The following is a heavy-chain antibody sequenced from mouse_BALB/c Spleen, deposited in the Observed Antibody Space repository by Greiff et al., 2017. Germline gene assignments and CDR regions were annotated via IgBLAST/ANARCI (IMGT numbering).Heavy chain of an antibody. CDR1: GYTFSSYW. Sequence: QVQLQQSGAELMKPGASVKISCKATGYTFSSYWIEWVKQRPGHGLEWIGEILPGSGSTNYNEKFKGKATFTADTSSNTAYMQLSSLTSEDSAVYYCARKGVMIGFAYWGQGTLVTVSA. CDR3: ARKGVMIGFAY. J-gene: IGHJ3*01. D-gene: IGHD2-3*01. V-gene: IGHV1-9*01. CDR2: ILPGSGST.